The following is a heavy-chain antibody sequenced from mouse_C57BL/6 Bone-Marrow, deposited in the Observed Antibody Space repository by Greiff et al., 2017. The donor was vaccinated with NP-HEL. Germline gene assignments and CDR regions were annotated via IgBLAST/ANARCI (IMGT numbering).Heavy chain of an antibody. D-gene: IGHD1-1*01. J-gene: IGHJ1*03. V-gene: IGHV1-81*01. Sequence: QVQLQQSGAELARPGASVKLSCKASGYTFTSYGISWVKQRTGQGLEWIGEIYPRSGNTYYIEKFKGKATLTADKSSSTAYMELRSLTSEDSAVYFCARYYYGSSFYWYFDVWGTGTTVTVSS. CDR2: IYPRSGNT. CDR1: GYTFTSYG. CDR3: ARYYYGSSFYWYFDV.